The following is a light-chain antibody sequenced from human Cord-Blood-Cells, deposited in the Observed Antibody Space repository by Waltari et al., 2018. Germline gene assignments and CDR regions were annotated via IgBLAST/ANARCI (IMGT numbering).Light chain of an antibody. CDR2: EGS. CDR1: SSDVGSYNL. V-gene: IGLV2-23*01. CDR3: CSYAGSSTWV. Sequence: QSALTQPAPVSGSPGQSITLSCPGTSSDVGSYNLFSWYQQHPGKAPKLMIYEGSKRPSGVSNRFSGSKSGNTASLTISGLQAEDEADYYCCSYAGSSTWVFGGGTKLTVL. J-gene: IGLJ3*02.